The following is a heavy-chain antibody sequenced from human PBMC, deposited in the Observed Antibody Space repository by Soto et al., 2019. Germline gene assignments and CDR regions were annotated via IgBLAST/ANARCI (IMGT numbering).Heavy chain of an antibody. V-gene: IGHV3-7*01. CDR3: ARDNPRYCSGGSCFDAFDI. Sequence: PGGSLRLSCAASGFTVSSNYMSWVRQAPGKGLEWVANIKQDGSEKYYVDSVKGRFTISRDNAKNSLYLQMNSLRAEDTAVYYCARDNPRYCSGGSCFDAFDIWGQGTMVTVSS. CDR2: IKQDGSEK. D-gene: IGHD2-15*01. CDR1: GFTVSSNY. J-gene: IGHJ3*02.